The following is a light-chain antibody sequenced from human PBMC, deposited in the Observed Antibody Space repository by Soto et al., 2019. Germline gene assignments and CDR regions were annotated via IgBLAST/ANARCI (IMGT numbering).Light chain of an antibody. V-gene: IGKV1-9*01. CDR2: AAS. Sequence: DIKLTQSPSFLSASLGDIVTITCRASQGISSDLAWYQPNPGNATKLMIYAASTLQNGVKSTFSGSGSGTEFTLTIRSMQPEDFGTYYCKKFKSYPITVGNGPRLELK. J-gene: IGKJ5*01. CDR1: QGISSD. CDR3: KKFKSYPIT.